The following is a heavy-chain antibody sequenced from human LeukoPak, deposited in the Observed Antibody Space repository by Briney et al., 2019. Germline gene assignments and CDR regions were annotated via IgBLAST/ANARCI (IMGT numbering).Heavy chain of an antibody. J-gene: IGHJ4*02. D-gene: IGHD3-3*01. Sequence: NPSETLSLTCTVSGGSISSYYWSWLRQPPGKGLEWIGYIYYSGSTDYNPSLKSRVTISVDTSKNQFSLKLSSVTAADTAVYYCARAGSMFGVVVFDYWGQGTLVTVSS. V-gene: IGHV4-59*01. CDR3: ARAGSMFGVVVFDY. CDR2: IYYSGST. CDR1: GGSISSYY.